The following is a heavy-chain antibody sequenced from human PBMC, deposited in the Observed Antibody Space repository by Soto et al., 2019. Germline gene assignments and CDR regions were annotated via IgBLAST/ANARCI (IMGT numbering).Heavy chain of an antibody. D-gene: IGHD5-18*01. J-gene: IGHJ4*02. CDR1: GGTFSSYA. CDR2: IIPIFGTA. CDR3: ARDRPLRGYSYGHLDY. V-gene: IGHV1-69*13. Sequence: GASVKVSCKASGGTFSSYAISWVRQAPGQGLEWMGGIIPIFGTANYAQKFQGRVTITADESTSTAYMELSSLRSEDTAVYYCARDRPLRGYSYGHLDYWGQGTLVTVSS.